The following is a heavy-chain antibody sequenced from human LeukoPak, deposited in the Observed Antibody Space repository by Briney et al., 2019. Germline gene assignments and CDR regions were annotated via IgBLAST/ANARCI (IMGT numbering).Heavy chain of an antibody. CDR1: GGSISSGSYY. J-gene: IGHJ5*02. V-gene: IGHV4-61*02. D-gene: IGHD6-19*01. CDR3: APYHSSGWSRGWFDP. CDR2: IYTSGST. Sequence: PSETLSLTCTVSGGSISSGSYYWSWIRQPAGKGLEWIGRIYTSGSTNYNPSLKSRVTISVDTSKNQSSLKLSSVTAADTAVYYCAPYHSSGWSRGWFDPWGQGTLVTVSS.